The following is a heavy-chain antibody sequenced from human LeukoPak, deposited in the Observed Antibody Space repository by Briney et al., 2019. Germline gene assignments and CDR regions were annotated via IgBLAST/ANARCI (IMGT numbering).Heavy chain of an antibody. J-gene: IGHJ6*03. D-gene: IGHD3-3*02. CDR1: GGSISSYY. CDR3: AREGGISYYYYMDV. Sequence: SETLSLTCTVSGGSISSYYWSWIRQPPGKGLEWIGYINDSGSTNYNPSLQSRVTISVDTSRNQFSLKLSSVTAADTAVYYCAREGGISYYYYMDVWGKGTTVTVSS. V-gene: IGHV4-59*01. CDR2: INDSGST.